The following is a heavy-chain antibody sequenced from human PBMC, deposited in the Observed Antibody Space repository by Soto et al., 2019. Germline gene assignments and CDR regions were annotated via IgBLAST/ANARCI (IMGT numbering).Heavy chain of an antibody. D-gene: IGHD3-10*01. Sequence: SETLSLTCAVYGGSFSGYYWSWIRQPPGKGLEWIGEINHSGSTNYNPSLKSRVTISVDTSKNQFSLKLSSVTAADTAVYYCARSVRGELLYTGNYYYYGMDVWGQGTTVTVSS. CDR2: INHSGST. V-gene: IGHV4-34*01. CDR1: GGSFSGYY. CDR3: ARSVRGELLYTGNYYYYGMDV. J-gene: IGHJ6*02.